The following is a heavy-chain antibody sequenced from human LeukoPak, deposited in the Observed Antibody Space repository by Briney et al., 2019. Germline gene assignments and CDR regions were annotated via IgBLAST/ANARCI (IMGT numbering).Heavy chain of an antibody. CDR1: GFTFSYYW. D-gene: IGHD2-8*01. V-gene: IGHV3-74*01. Sequence: GGSLRLSCAASGFTFSYYWMHWVRQAPGKGLVWVARIRTDGTSTSYADSVKGRFTISRDNAKNTLYLQMNNLRVEDTAVYYCARDRFCTTDRCSDYWGQGTLVTVSS. J-gene: IGHJ4*02. CDR3: ARDRFCTTDRCSDY. CDR2: IRTDGTST.